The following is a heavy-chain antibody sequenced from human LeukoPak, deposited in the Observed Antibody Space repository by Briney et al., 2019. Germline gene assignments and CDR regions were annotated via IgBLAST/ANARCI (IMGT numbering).Heavy chain of an antibody. CDR2: ISSSSSYI. D-gene: IGHD3-22*01. V-gene: IGHV3-21*01. J-gene: IGHJ4*02. CDR3: ARELRSSGYYVFAY. CDR1: VFTFSSYG. Sequence: GGSLCLSCAPSVFTFSSYGMNWVRQAPGEGLGWVSFISSSSSYIYYADSVKGRFTISRDNAKNSLYLQMNSRRAEDTAVYYCARELRSSGYYVFAYSGQGTLVTVSS.